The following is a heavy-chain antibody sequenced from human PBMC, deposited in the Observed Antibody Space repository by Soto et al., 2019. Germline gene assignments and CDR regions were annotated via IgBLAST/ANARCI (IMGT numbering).Heavy chain of an antibody. CDR3: AKSCARGYYYHHHLAV. Sequence: PGGSLRLSCAASGFTFSDYAMSWVRQAPGKGPEWVSVVGGSGVTAYYADSVRGRFTISRDNSKNTVYLQMYSLRAEDTAVYYCAKSCARGYYYHHHLAVCGQGTSVPVAS. J-gene: IGHJ6*03. CDR1: GFTFSDYA. V-gene: IGHV3-23*01. D-gene: IGHD5-12*01. CDR2: VGGSGVTA.